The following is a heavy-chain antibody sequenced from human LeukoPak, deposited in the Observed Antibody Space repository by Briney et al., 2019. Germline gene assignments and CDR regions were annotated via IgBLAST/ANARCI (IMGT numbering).Heavy chain of an antibody. CDR1: GGYMSSNY. CDR2: IHHTRGA. J-gene: IGHJ4*02. Sequence: WETLSLTCTVSGGYMSSNYWGWIRRPPGKGLEWIGYIHHTRGATYSPSLRSRLSLSIDTSRNRFSLRLNSVTPADTAVYFCARVRDRYGETDYWGQGALVTVSS. CDR3: ARVRDRYGETDY. V-gene: IGHV4-59*01. D-gene: IGHD3-10*01.